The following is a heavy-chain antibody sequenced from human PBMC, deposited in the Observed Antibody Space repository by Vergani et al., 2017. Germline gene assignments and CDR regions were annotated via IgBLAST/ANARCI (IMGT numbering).Heavy chain of an antibody. D-gene: IGHD3-10*01. CDR3: ARWGEYYGSGSMYYYMDV. Sequence: EVQLVESGGGLVQPGGSLRLSCAASGFTFSDNYMDWVRKAPGKGLEWVGRTRNKANSYTTEYAASVKGRFTISRDDSKNSLYLQMNSLKTEDTAVYYCARWGEYYGSGSMYYYMDVWGKGTTVTVSS. J-gene: IGHJ6*03. CDR1: GFTFSDNY. V-gene: IGHV3-72*01. CDR2: TRNKANSYTT.